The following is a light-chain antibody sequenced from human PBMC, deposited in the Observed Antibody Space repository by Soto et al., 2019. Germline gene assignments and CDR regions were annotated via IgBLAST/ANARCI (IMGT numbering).Light chain of an antibody. J-gene: IGKJ5*01. V-gene: IGKV3D-15*01. CDR1: QSVSSK. CDR2: GAS. Sequence: EIVLTQSASTLSGSAGERATLSCWASQSVSSKLAWYQQKPVQAPRLLIYGASTRATGIPARFSGSGSGTEFTLTISSLQSEDFAVYYCQQYNNWPPITFGQGTRLEIK. CDR3: QQYNNWPPIT.